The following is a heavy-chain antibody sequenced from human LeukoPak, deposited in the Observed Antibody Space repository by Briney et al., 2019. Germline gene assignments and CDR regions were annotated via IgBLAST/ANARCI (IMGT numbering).Heavy chain of an antibody. Sequence: GGSLRLSCAASGFTFSSYAMSWVRQAPGKGLKWVSAISGSGGSTYYADSVKGRFTISRDNSKNTLYLQMNSLRAEDTAVYYCAKPHYYGSGSYYGYWGQGTLVTVSS. CDR2: ISGSGGST. J-gene: IGHJ4*02. CDR1: GFTFSSYA. CDR3: AKPHYYGSGSYYGY. V-gene: IGHV3-23*01. D-gene: IGHD3-10*01.